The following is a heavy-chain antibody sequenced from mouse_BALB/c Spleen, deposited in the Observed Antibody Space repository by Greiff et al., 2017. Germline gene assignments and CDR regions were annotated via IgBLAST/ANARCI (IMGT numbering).Heavy chain of an antibody. J-gene: IGHJ4*01. Sequence: VQLKESGPSLVKPSQTLSLTCSVTGDSITSGYWNWIRKFPGNKLEYMGYISYSGSTYYNPSLKSRISITRDTSKNQYYLQLNSVTTEDTATYYCARWDYYGSSGDAMDYWGQGTSVTVSS. D-gene: IGHD1-1*01. CDR3: ARWDYYGSSGDAMDY. CDR1: GDSITSGY. CDR2: ISYSGST. V-gene: IGHV3-8*02.